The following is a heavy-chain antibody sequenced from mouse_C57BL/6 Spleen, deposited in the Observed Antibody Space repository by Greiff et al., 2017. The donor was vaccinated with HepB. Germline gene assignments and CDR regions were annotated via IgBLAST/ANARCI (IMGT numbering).Heavy chain of an antibody. CDR1: GFTFSDYG. Sequence: EVQLVESGGGLVKPGGSLKLSCAASGFTFSDYGMHWVRQAPEKGLEWVAYISSGSSTIYYADTVKGRFTISRDNAKNTLFLQMTSLRSEDTAMYYGAITTVVAPFAYWGQGTLVTVSA. V-gene: IGHV5-17*01. CDR2: ISSGSSTI. J-gene: IGHJ3*01. CDR3: AITTVVAPFAY. D-gene: IGHD1-1*01.